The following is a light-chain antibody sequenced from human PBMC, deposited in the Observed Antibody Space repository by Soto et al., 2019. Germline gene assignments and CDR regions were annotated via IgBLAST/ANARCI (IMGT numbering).Light chain of an antibody. CDR1: HSVSSSY. Sequence: EIVLTQSPGTLSLSPGERATLSCRASHSVSSSYLAWYQQKPGQAPRLLIYGAFSRATGIPDRFSGSGSGTDFPLTISRLEPEDIAEYYCQQYGSSPPYTFGQGTKLEIK. V-gene: IGKV3-20*01. J-gene: IGKJ2*01. CDR3: QQYGSSPPYT. CDR2: GAF.